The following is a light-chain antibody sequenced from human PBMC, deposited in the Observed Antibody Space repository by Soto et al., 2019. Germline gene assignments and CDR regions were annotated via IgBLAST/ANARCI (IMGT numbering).Light chain of an antibody. CDR2: AAS. CDR3: QQSYSTPLT. J-gene: IGKJ4*01. Sequence: MHMTQAPSSLSASVGDRVTITCRASQSISTYLNWYQQKPGKAPNLLIYAASSLQSGVPSRFSGSGSGTDFTLTISSLQPEDFATYYCQQSYSTPLTFGGGTKVDIK. CDR1: QSISTY. V-gene: IGKV1-39*01.